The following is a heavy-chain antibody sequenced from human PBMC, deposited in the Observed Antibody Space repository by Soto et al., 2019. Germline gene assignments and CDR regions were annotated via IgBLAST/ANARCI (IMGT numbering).Heavy chain of an antibody. CDR2: ISATGGST. CDR1: GFTFSSYT. Sequence: GGSLRLSSAASGFTFSSYTMSLVRQAPWKGLEWVSGISATGGSTYYADSVKGRFTFSRDNSKNTPYLQMNSLRAEDTAVYYCANRFIRDSGGNCTVDNWGHGTLLTV. CDR3: ANRFIRDSGGNCTVDN. D-gene: IGHD2-15*01. J-gene: IGHJ4*01. V-gene: IGHV3-23*01.